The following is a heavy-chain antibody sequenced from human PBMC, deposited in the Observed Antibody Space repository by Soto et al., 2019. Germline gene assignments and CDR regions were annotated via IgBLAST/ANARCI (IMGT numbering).Heavy chain of an antibody. V-gene: IGHV1-69*01. CDR3: ARDRDDYGSGNYYNRIDV. CDR1: GGIFSTSA. CDR2: IIHIFGTP. D-gene: IGHD3-10*01. J-gene: IGHJ4*02. Sequence: QVQLVQSGAEVKKPGSSVKVSCKASGGIFSTSAISWLRQAPGKGREWMGGIIHIFGTPNYEQWFQGRVTITSDESTTTSYLELSRLKSEDTAVYYCARDRDDYGSGNYYNRIDVWGQGTLVTVSS.